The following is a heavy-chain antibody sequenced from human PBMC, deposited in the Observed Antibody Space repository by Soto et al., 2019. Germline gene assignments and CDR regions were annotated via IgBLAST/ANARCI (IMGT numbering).Heavy chain of an antibody. V-gene: IGHV4-39*01. CDR2: IYYNGRT. CDR3: ARHQYCSGGACYSFDY. J-gene: IGHJ4*02. Sequence: SETLSLTCTVSGGSISTSSYYWGWIRQPPGKGLEWIGGIYYNGRTYYNPSLKSRVTISVDTSNNQFSLKLSSVTAEDTTVYYCARHQYCSGGACYSFDYWGQGTLVTVSS. CDR1: GGSISTSSYY. D-gene: IGHD2-15*01.